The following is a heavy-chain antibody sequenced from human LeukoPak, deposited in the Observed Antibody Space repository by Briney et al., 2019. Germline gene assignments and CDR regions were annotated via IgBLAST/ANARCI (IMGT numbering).Heavy chain of an antibody. V-gene: IGHV4-39*07. CDR2: IYYSGNT. J-gene: IGHJ5*02. CDR3: ARDEEGFDP. Sequence: PSETLSLTCTLSGGSISSTSYYWGWIRQPPGKGLEWIGSIYYSGNTYYNPSLKSRVTISIDTSKNQFSLKLSSVTAADTAVYYCARDEEGFDPWGQGTLVTVSS. CDR1: GGSISSTSYY.